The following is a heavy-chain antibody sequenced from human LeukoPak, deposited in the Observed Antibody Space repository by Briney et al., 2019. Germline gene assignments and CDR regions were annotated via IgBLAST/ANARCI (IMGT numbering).Heavy chain of an antibody. CDR3: ARDTGSGIVVVTGIDY. Sequence: GGSLRLSCAASGFTFSSYSMNWVRQAPGKGLEYVSAISSNGGSTYYANSVKGRFTISRDNSKNTLYLQMGSLRAEDMAVYYCARDTGSGIVVVTGIDYWGQGTLVTVSS. D-gene: IGHD2-21*02. J-gene: IGHJ4*02. V-gene: IGHV3-64*01. CDR1: GFTFSSYS. CDR2: ISSNGGST.